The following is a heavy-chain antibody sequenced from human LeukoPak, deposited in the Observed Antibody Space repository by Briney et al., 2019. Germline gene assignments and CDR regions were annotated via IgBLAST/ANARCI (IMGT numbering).Heavy chain of an antibody. CDR1: GGSISSYG. CDR2: IYTSGST. Sequence: SETLSLTCTVSGGSISSYGWSWIRQPAGKGLEWIGRIYTSGSTNYNPSLKRRVNMSVDTSKNQFSLKLSSVTAADTAVYYCARGGYSSSWYVPFDYWGQGTLVTVSS. V-gene: IGHV4-4*07. D-gene: IGHD6-13*01. CDR3: ARGGYSSSWYVPFDY. J-gene: IGHJ4*02.